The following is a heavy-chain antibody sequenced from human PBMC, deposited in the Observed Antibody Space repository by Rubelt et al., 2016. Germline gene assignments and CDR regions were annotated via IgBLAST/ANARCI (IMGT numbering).Heavy chain of an antibody. V-gene: IGHV4-34*01. CDR3: ARGKEGLGVTMMDY. CDR1: SGSFSGYY. CDR2: INHSGST. D-gene: IGHD3-22*01. J-gene: IGHJ4*02. Sequence: QVQLQQWGAGLLKPSETLSLTCAVYSGSFSGYYWSWIRQPPGKGLEWMGEINHSGSTNYNPSRKIRVTTAVDTSKNKCSPKLGVVTAADTAVYYCARGKEGLGVTMMDYWGQGTLVTVSS.